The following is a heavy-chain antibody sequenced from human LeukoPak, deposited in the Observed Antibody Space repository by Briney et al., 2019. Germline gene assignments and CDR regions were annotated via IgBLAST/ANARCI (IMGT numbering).Heavy chain of an antibody. Sequence: PGGSLRLSCAASGFTFSSYGMHWVRQAPGKGLKWVAFIRYDGSNKYYADSVKGRFTISRDNSKNTLYLQMNSLRAEDTAVYYCAKDYGVAGTPGYWGQGTLVTVSS. J-gene: IGHJ4*02. V-gene: IGHV3-30*02. CDR3: AKDYGVAGTPGY. D-gene: IGHD6-19*01. CDR2: IRYDGSNK. CDR1: GFTFSSYG.